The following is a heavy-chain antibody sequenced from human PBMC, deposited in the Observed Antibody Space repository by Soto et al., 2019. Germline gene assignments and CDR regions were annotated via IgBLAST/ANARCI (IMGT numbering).Heavy chain of an antibody. V-gene: IGHV3-30-3*01. CDR3: ARTYYYDSSDYYGPRDYYYGMDV. CDR1: GFTFSSYA. CDR2: ISHDGSSK. D-gene: IGHD3-22*01. J-gene: IGHJ6*02. Sequence: GGSLRLSCAASGFTFSSYAMHWVRQAPGKGLEWVAVISHDGSSKYYADSVKGRFTISRDNSKNTLYLQMNSLRAEDTAVYYCARTYYYDSSDYYGPRDYYYGMDVWGQGTKVTVSS.